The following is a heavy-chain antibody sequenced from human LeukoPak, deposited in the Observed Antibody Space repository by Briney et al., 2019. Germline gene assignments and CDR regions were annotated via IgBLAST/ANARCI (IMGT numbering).Heavy chain of an antibody. Sequence: QPGGSLRLSCAASGFTFSSCAMSWVRQPPGKGLEWVSVISRSGDSTYYADSVKGRFTISRDNSKNTLYLQMNRLRAEDTAVYYCARSISWAPRGKDYMDVWGKGTTVTVSS. D-gene: IGHD6-6*01. CDR3: ARSISWAPRGKDYMDV. J-gene: IGHJ6*03. CDR2: ISRSGDST. CDR1: GFTFSSCA. V-gene: IGHV3-23*01.